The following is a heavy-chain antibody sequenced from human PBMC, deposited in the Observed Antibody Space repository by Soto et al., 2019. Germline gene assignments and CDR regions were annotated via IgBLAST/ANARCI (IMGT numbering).Heavy chain of an antibody. Sequence: EVQLVESGGGLVQPGGSLRLSCTASGFSISAYSMNWVRQAPGKGLEWIAYISSSSSTIYYADSVKGRFTISRDNAKDSLSVQMNGLSDEDTAVYYCARVYGYSSGWCGADYWGPGTLVTVSS. J-gene: IGHJ4*02. CDR1: GFSISAYS. V-gene: IGHV3-48*02. CDR3: ARVYGYSSGWCGADY. D-gene: IGHD6-19*01. CDR2: ISSSSSTI.